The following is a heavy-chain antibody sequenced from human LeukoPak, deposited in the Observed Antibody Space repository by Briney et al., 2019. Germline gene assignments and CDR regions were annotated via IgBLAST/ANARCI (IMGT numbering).Heavy chain of an antibody. CDR3: ARDPDYYDSSGYYYPLHYFDY. D-gene: IGHD3-22*01. J-gene: IGHJ4*02. V-gene: IGHV1-69*04. CDR2: IIPILGIA. CDR1: GGTFSSYA. Sequence: SVKVSCKASGGTFSSYAISWVRQAPGQGLEWMGRIIPILGIANYAQKFQGRVTITADKSTSTAYMELSSLRSEDTAVYYCARDPDYYDSSGYYYPLHYFDYWGQGTLVTVSS.